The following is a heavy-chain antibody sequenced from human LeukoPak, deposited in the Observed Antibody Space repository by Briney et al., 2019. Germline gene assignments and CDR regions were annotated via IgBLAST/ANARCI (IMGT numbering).Heavy chain of an antibody. CDR2: IYYSGGT. CDR1: GGSISTYY. J-gene: IGHJ4*02. D-gene: IGHD5-18*01. Sequence: PSETLSLTCTVSGGSISTYYWSWLRQPPGKGLEWIGYIYYSGGTNYNPSLKSRVTISVDRTKNQFSLKLSSVTAADTAVYYCARDRRDTAMDASDYWGQGTLATVSS. V-gene: IGHV4-59*01. CDR3: ARDRRDTAMDASDY.